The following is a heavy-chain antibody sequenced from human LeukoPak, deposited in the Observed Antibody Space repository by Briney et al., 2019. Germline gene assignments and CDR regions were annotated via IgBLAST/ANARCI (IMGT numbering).Heavy chain of an antibody. Sequence: GGSLRLSCAASGFTFSSYAMSWVRQAPGKGLEWVSAISGSGGSTYYAASVKGRFTISRDNSKTTLYLQMNSLRAEDTAVYYCAKGLRFLEWLSNDAFDIWGQGTMVTVSS. CDR3: AKGLRFLEWLSNDAFDI. CDR1: GFTFSSYA. J-gene: IGHJ3*02. V-gene: IGHV3-23*01. D-gene: IGHD3-3*01. CDR2: ISGSGGST.